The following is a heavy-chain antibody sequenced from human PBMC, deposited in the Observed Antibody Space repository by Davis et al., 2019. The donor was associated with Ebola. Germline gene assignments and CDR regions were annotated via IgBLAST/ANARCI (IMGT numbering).Heavy chain of an antibody. CDR3: ARDRPAAIRSVNWFDT. Sequence: ASVKVSCKASGYTFTGYYMHWVRQAPGQGLEWMGWINPNSGGTNYAQKFQGRVTMTRDTSISTAYMELGRLRSDGTAVYYCARDRPAAIRSVNWFDTWGQGTLVTVSS. CDR2: INPNSGGT. CDR1: GYTFTGYY. D-gene: IGHD2-2*02. V-gene: IGHV1-2*02. J-gene: IGHJ5*02.